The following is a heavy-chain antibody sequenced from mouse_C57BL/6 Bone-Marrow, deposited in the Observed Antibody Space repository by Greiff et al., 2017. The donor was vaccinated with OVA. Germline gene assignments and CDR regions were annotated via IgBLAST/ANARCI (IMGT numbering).Heavy chain of an antibody. CDR2: IHPNSGST. Sequence: QVQLQQPGAELVKPGASVKLSCKASGYTFTSYWMHWVKQRPGQGLEWIGMIHPNSGSTNYNEKFKSKATLTVDKSSSTAYMQLSSLTSEDSAVYYCARWELCYDYDDYAMDYWGQGTSVTVSS. D-gene: IGHD2-4*01. CDR3: ARWELCYDYDDYAMDY. J-gene: IGHJ4*01. CDR1: GYTFTSYW. V-gene: IGHV1-64*01.